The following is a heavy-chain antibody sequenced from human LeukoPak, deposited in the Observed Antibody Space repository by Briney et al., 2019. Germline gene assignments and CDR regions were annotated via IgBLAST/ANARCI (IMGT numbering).Heavy chain of an antibody. CDR1: GGSISSYY. CDR3: ARLDILTGYYYYYMDV. CDR2: IYYSGST. D-gene: IGHD3-9*01. V-gene: IGHV4-59*01. J-gene: IGHJ6*03. Sequence: SETLSLTCTVSGGSISSYYWSWIRQPPGKGLEWIGYIYYSGSTNYSPSLKSRVTISVDTSKNQFSLKLSSVTAADTAVYYCARLDILTGYYYYYMDVWGKGTTVTISS.